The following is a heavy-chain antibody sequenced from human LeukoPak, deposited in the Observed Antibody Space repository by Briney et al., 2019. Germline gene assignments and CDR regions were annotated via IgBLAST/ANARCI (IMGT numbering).Heavy chain of an antibody. J-gene: IGHJ4*02. CDR1: GYSISSGYY. D-gene: IGHD6-13*01. CDR2: IYYSGST. CDR3: ARQAAGRFDY. Sequence: SETLSLTCTVSGYSISSGYYWGWIRQPPGKGLEWIGYIYYSGSTNYNPSLKSRVTISVDTSKNQFSLKLSSVTAADTAVYYCARQAAGRFDYWGQGTLVTVS. V-gene: IGHV4-61*01.